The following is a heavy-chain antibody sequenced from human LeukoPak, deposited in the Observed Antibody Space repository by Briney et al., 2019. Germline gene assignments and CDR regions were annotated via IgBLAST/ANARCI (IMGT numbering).Heavy chain of an antibody. CDR1: GFTFSSYG. V-gene: IGHV3-7*03. CDR2: IKQDGSEK. CDR3: AARSSGNPYF. J-gene: IGHJ4*02. D-gene: IGHD1-26*01. Sequence: HPGGSLRLSCAASGFTFSSYGMHWVRQAPGKGLQWVAKIKQDGSEKYYVDSVKGRFTISRDNAENSLYLQMNSLRVEDTAVYYCAARSSGNPYFWGQGALVTVSS.